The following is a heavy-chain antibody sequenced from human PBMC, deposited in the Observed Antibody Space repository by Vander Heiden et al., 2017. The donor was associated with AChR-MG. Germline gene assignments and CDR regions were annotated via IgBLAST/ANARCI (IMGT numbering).Heavy chain of an antibody. Sequence: VELQESGPRLVKPSETLSLSCTVSGGSVTSGTYYWNWTRKTQGRGLEWIGYIHNSGSTTYNPSLKSRVTISLDTSQNKFSLQLKSVTAADAAVYYCARISTLWAVADALDDWGKGTLVTGSS. D-gene: IGHD6-19*01. J-gene: IGHJ4*02. V-gene: IGHV4-61*01. CDR3: ARISTLWAVADALDD. CDR2: IHNSGST. CDR1: GGSVTSGTYY.